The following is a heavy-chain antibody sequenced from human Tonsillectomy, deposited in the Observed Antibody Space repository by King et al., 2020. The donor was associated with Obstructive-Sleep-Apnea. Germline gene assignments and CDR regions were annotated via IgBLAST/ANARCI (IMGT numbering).Heavy chain of an antibody. J-gene: IGHJ4*02. V-gene: IGHV3-48*04. CDR3: ARAYYYDSSAYLLYYFDY. D-gene: IGHD3-22*01. CDR1: GFTFSSYS. Sequence: VQLVESGGGLVQPGGSLRLSCAASGFTFSSYSMNWVRQAPGKGLEWVSYISSSSSTIYYADSVKGRFTISRDNPKNSLYLQMHSLRAEDTAVYYCARAYYYDSSAYLLYYFDYWGQGTLVTVSS. CDR2: ISSSSSTI.